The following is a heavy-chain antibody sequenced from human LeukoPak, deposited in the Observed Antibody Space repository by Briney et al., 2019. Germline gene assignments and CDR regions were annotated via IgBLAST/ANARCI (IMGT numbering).Heavy chain of an antibody. D-gene: IGHD1-26*01. CDR3: AKDFSGSFDY. Sequence: GGSLRLSCAASGFTFSSYGMHWVRQAPGKGLEWVAFIRYDGGNKYYADSVKGRFTISRDNSKNTLYLQMNSLRAEDTAVYYCAKDFSGSFDYWGQGTLVTVSS. CDR1: GFTFSSYG. J-gene: IGHJ4*02. CDR2: IRYDGGNK. V-gene: IGHV3-30*02.